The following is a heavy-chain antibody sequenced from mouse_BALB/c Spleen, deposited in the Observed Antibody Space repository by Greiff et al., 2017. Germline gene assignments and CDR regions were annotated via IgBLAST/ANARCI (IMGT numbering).Heavy chain of an antibody. CDR1: GFTFTDYY. CDR3: ARDYYSDYYFDY. Sequence: EVMLVESGGGLVQPGGSLRLSCATSGFTFTDYYMSWVRQPPGKALEWLGFIRNKANGYTTEYSASVKGRFTISRDNSQSILYLQMNTLRAEDSATYYCARDYYSDYYFDYWGQGTTLTVSS. J-gene: IGHJ2*01. D-gene: IGHD1-1*01. CDR2: IRNKANGYTT. V-gene: IGHV7-3*02.